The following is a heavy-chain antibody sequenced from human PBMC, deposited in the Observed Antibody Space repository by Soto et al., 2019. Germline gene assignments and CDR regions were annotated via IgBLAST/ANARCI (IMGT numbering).Heavy chain of an antibody. J-gene: IGHJ4*02. CDR1: GFTALSYA. CDR2: LNGGVDGT. D-gene: IGHD3-3*01. V-gene: IGHV1-3*01. Sequence: QVRLIQSGPEMMQPGASVRVSCTASGFTALSYAFHWVRQAPGQGPEWLGWLNGGVDGTSYSQRLQGRVTISRDTATSPVYLEVKSLTSEDMAVYYCATEGKGVASFDYWGQGTLVTVSS. CDR3: ATEGKGVASFDY.